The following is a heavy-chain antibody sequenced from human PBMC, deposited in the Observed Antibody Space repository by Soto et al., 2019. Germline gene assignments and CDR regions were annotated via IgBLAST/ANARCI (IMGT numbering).Heavy chain of an antibody. J-gene: IGHJ3*02. D-gene: IGHD3-10*01. Sequence: SVKVSCKASGFTFTSSAMQWVRQARGQRLEWIGWIVVGSGNTNYAQKFQERVTITRDMSTSTAYMELSSLRSEDTAVYYCARGRITMVRGVIKGVGAFDIWG. CDR2: IVVGSGNT. V-gene: IGHV1-58*02. CDR3: ARGRITMVRGVIKGVGAFDI. CDR1: GFTFTSSA.